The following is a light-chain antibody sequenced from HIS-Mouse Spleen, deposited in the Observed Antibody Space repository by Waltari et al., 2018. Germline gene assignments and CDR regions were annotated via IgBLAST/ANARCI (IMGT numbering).Light chain of an antibody. V-gene: IGKV1-5*03. J-gene: IGKJ1*01. CDR2: KAS. CDR3: QQYNSYST. Sequence: DIQMTQSPSTLSASVGDRVTITCRASQSISSWLAWYQQKPGKAPKLLLYKASSLESGVPSRFIGSGSGTEFTLTISSLQPDDFATYYCQQYNSYSTFGQGTKVEIK. CDR1: QSISSW.